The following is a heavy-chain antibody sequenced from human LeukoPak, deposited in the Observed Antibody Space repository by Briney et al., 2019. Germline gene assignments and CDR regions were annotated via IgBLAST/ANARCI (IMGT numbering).Heavy chain of an antibody. CDR2: ISSSGGTI. J-gene: IGHJ4*02. CDR1: GFTLSTYE. V-gene: IGHV3-48*03. Sequence: PGGSLRLSCAASGFTLSTYEVNWVRQAPGKGLEWVSYISSSGGTIYYADSVKGRFATSRDNAKNSLYLQMNSLRVEDTAVYYCARGRGTYCSSTSCYRHFDDWGQGALVTVSS. CDR3: ARGRGTYCSSTSCYRHFDD. D-gene: IGHD2-2*01.